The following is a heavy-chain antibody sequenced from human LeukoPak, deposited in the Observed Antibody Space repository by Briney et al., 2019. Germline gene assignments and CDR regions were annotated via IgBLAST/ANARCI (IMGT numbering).Heavy chain of an antibody. D-gene: IGHD2-15*01. V-gene: IGHV3-7*01. CDR3: ARGGRATCSGGSCYEDY. CDR2: IKQDGSEK. J-gene: IGHJ4*02. CDR1: VFTFSSYW. Sequence: GGSLRLSCAASVFTFSSYWMSGVRQAPGKGLEWVANIKQDGSEKYYVDSVKGRFTISRDNAKNSLYLQMNSLRAEDTAVYYCARGGRATCSGGSCYEDYWGQGTLVTVSS.